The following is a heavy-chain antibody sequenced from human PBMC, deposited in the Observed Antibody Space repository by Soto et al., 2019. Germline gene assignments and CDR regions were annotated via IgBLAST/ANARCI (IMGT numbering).Heavy chain of an antibody. D-gene: IGHD2-21*01. CDR1: GFTFSNYG. V-gene: IGHV3-23*01. J-gene: IGHJ4*02. CDR2: ITNTGGGT. Sequence: PGGSLRLSCAASGFTFSNYGMTWVRQAPGKGLEWVSGITNTGGGTYYADSVKGRFTISRDNSKNTLYLQMNTLRAEDTAIYYCAKQFRLNDYWGQGTQVTVSS. CDR3: AKQFRLNDY.